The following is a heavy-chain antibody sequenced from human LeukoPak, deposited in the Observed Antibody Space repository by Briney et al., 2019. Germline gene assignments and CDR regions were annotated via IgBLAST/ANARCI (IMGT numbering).Heavy chain of an antibody. CDR2: IYTSGST. D-gene: IGHD6-19*01. CDR3: ARRDSSGWYWYFDL. V-gene: IGHV4-4*09. CDR1: GGSISSYY. J-gene: IGHJ2*01. Sequence: PSETLSLTCTVSGGSISSYYWSWIRQPPGKGLEWIGYIYTSGSTNYNPSLKSRVTISVDTSKNQFSLKLSSVTAADTAVHYCARRDSSGWYWYFDLWGRGTLVTVSS.